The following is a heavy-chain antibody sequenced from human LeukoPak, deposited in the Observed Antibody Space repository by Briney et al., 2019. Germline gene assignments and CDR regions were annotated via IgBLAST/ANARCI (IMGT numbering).Heavy chain of an antibody. V-gene: IGHV3-21*01. D-gene: IGHD3-22*01. CDR3: ARDLPYDSNGRDPFDY. J-gene: IGHJ4*02. Sequence: GGPLRLSCAASGFTFSTYNMNWVRQAPGKGLEWVSFISSSSTYIHYADSVKGRFTISRDNAKNSLYLQMNRLRAEDTAVYYCARDLPYDSNGRDPFDYWGQGTLVTVSS. CDR1: GFTFSTYN. CDR2: ISSSSTYI.